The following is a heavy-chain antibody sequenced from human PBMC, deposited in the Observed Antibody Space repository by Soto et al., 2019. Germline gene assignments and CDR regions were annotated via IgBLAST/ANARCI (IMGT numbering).Heavy chain of an antibody. D-gene: IGHD5-18*01. CDR3: AREPPDGYRFDY. CDR2: IRPAYGNT. CDR1: EFTFTSYN. J-gene: IGHJ4*02. Sequence: ASVKVSCKASEFTFTSYNIHWMRQAPGQGLEWIGIIRPAYGNTEYAQAFQGRVSINRDTATSTIYMELSSLKSEDTAVFYCAREPPDGYRFDYWGQ. V-gene: IGHV1-46*03.